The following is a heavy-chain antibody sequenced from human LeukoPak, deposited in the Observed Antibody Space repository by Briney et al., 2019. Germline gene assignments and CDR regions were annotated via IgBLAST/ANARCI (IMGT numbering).Heavy chain of an antibody. Sequence: GESLKISCKGSGYRFTSYWIGWVRQMPGKGLEWMGIIYPGDSDTRYSPSFQGQVTISADKSISTAYLQWSSLKASDTAMYYCARHPYYDSSGYYLPYFDYWGQGTLVTVSS. CDR3: ARHPYYDSSGYYLPYFDY. D-gene: IGHD3-22*01. CDR2: IYPGDSDT. V-gene: IGHV5-51*01. CDR1: GYRFTSYW. J-gene: IGHJ4*02.